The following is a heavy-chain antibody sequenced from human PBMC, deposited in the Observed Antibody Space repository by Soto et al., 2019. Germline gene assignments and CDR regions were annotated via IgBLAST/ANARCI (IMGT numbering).Heavy chain of an antibody. CDR2: ISSSSSSYI. D-gene: IGHD6-6*01. CDR3: ARDGDRYSSSAFFYY. J-gene: IGHJ4*02. Sequence: GGSLRLSCAASGFTFSSYSMNWVRQAPGKGLEWVSSISSSSSSYIYYADSVKGRFTISRDNAKNSLYLQMNSLRAEDTAVYYCARDGDRYSSSAFFYYWGQGTLVTAPQ. CDR1: GFTFSSYS. V-gene: IGHV3-21*01.